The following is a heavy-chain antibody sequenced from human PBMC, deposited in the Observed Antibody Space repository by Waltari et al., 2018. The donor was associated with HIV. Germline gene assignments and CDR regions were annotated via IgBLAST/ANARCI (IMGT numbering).Heavy chain of an antibody. Sequence: GESGGGVVQPGNSLRLSCAASGFIFSSYGMHWVRQAPGKGLEWVAVIWYDGTNIYYSDSVKGRFTISRDNSKNTLYLQMNSLRAEDTAMYYCARQGVSGLYRLGSWFDPWGQGTLVTVSS. CDR1: GFIFSSYG. CDR3: ARQGVSGLYRLGSWFDP. J-gene: IGHJ5*02. CDR2: IWYDGTNI. D-gene: IGHD3-16*02. V-gene: IGHV3-33*01.